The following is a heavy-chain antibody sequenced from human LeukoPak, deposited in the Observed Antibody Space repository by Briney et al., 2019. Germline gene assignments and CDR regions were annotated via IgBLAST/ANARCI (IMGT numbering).Heavy chain of an antibody. J-gene: IGHJ1*01. CDR3: ASGGCSGTTCSFRH. D-gene: IGHD2-2*01. CDR2: VSFDGDNE. CDR1: GFTFSSFG. V-gene: IGHV3-30*04. Sequence: GGSLRLSCAASGFTFSSFGMYWVRQAPGKGLEWVAAVSFDGDNEDYGDSVKGRFTISRDNSKNTLYLQMNSPRAEDTAVYYCASGGCSGTTCSFRHWGQGTLVTVSS.